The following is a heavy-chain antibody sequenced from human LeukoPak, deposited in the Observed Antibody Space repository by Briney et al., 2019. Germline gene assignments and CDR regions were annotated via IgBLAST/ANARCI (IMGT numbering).Heavy chain of an antibody. J-gene: IGHJ3*02. CDR1: GFTFSSYD. D-gene: IGHD3-10*01. V-gene: IGHV3-13*01. CDR2: IGTAGDT. Sequence: GGSLRLSCAASGFTFSSYDMHWVRQATGKGLEWVSAIGTAGDTYYPGSVKGRFTISRENAKNALYLQMNSLRAGDTAVYYCARSMVRGVPDAFDIWGQGTMVTVSS. CDR3: ARSMVRGVPDAFDI.